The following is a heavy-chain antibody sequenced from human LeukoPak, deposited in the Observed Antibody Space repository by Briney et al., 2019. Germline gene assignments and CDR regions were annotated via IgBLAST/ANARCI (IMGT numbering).Heavy chain of an antibody. D-gene: IGHD6-19*01. J-gene: IGHJ6*03. CDR2: ISYS. CDR1: GGYINSHY. CDR3: ARDSVAGPYYYYYMDV. V-gene: IGHV4-59*11. Sequence: SETLSLTCTVSGGYINSHYWGWIRQPPGKVLEYIGYISYSPSLESRVTISIDTSKKQFSLNLRSVNTADTAVYYCARDSVAGPYYYYYMDVWGKGTTVTVSS.